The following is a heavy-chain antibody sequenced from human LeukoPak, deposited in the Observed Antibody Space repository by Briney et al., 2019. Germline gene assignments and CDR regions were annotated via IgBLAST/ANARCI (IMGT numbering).Heavy chain of an antibody. J-gene: IGHJ6*03. CDR2: MNPNSGNT. CDR3: ARDGDYLLLSARYYMDV. CDR1: GYTFTSYD. D-gene: IGHD2-2*01. V-gene: IGHV1-8*01. Sequence: ASVKVSCKASGYTFTSYDINWVRQATGQGLEWMGWMNPNSGNTGYAQKFQGRVTMTRNTSISTAYMELSSLRSEDTAVYYCARDGDYLLLSARYYMDVWGKGTTLTISS.